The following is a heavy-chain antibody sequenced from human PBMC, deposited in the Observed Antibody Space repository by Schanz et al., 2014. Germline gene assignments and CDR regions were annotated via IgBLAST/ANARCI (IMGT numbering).Heavy chain of an antibody. V-gene: IGHV3-23*01. D-gene: IGHD1-1*01. CDR1: GFSFSSYT. CDR2: IGGDASRT. Sequence: EVQLLESGGGLVRPGGSLRLSCAASGFSFSSYTMSWVRQAPGKGPEWVSAIGGDASRTYYADSVKGRFTISRDNSKNTLYLQMNSLRAEDTAVYYCTGGTGTTGVGANWGHGTLVTVSS. CDR3: TGGTGTTGVGAN. J-gene: IGHJ4*01.